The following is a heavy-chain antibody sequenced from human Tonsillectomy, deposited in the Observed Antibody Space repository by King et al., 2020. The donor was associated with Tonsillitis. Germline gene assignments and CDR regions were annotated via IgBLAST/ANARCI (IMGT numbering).Heavy chain of an antibody. CDR3: AKDLMATVTSLNSAAIDH. CDR1: GFTFSNYA. V-gene: IGHV3-23*04. J-gene: IGHJ4*02. CDR2: VSGSGGST. Sequence: VQLVEPGGGSVQPGGSLRLSCAASGFTFSNYAMNWVRQAPGKGLEWVSGVSGSGGSTYYADSVKGRFTVSRDNSKNTLFLQMNSPRAEDTAVYYCAKDLMATVTSLNSAAIDHWGQGTLVTVSS. D-gene: IGHD4-11*01.